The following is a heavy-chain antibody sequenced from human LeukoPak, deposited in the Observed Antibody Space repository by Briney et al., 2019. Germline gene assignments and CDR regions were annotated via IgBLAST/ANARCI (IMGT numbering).Heavy chain of an antibody. CDR2: IYYSGST. J-gene: IGHJ1*01. CDR3: ARTLVGATAYFQH. D-gene: IGHD1-26*01. CDR1: GGSISSSSYY. V-gene: IGHV4-39*07. Sequence: PSETLSLTCTVSGGSISSSSYYWGWIRQPPGKGLEWIGSIYYSGSTYYNPSLKSRVSISADTSKNQFSLKLSSVTAADTAVYYCARTLVGATAYFQHWGQGTLVTVSS.